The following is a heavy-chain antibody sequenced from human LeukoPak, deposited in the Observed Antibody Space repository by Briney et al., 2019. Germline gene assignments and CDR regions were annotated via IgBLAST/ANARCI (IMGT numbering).Heavy chain of an antibody. J-gene: IGHJ4*02. D-gene: IGHD2-2*01. Sequence: ASVKVSCKASGYTFTGCYMHWVRQAPGQGLEWMGWINPNSGGTNYAQKFQGRVTMTRDTSISTAYMELSRLRSDDTAVYYCAIEGYCSSTSCAGFDYWGQGTLVTVSS. CDR1: GYTFTGCY. CDR3: AIEGYCSSTSCAGFDY. V-gene: IGHV1-2*02. CDR2: INPNSGGT.